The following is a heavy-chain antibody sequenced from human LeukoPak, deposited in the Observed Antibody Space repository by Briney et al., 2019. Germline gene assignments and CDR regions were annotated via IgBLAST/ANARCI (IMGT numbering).Heavy chain of an antibody. CDR3: GRDPNGDYIGAFDF. D-gene: IGHD4-17*01. J-gene: IGHJ3*01. V-gene: IGHV3-23*01. Sequence: AGGSLRLSCAASGFTFSNYAFVWVRQAPGKGLEWVSGINGNGGRTIHADSVKGRFTISRDNSRNTLYLQMNSLRADGTAIYYCGRDPNGDYIGAFDFWGQGTMVSVSS. CDR1: GFTFSNYA. CDR2: INGNGGRT.